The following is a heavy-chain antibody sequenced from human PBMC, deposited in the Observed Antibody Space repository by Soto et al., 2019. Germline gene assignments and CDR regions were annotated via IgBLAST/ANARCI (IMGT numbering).Heavy chain of an antibody. Sequence: SETLSLTGAVSGGSINTFDFSWSWIRQPPGRGLEWIGSIYQSGRTYYIPSLKSRVTMSLEKSKNQFSLKINSVVAADTAIYYCAREMTIFGVAPGGGVDVFGQGTTVTFCS. V-gene: IGHV4-30-2*01. D-gene: IGHD3-3*01. J-gene: IGHJ6*02. CDR3: AREMTIFGVAPGGGVDV. CDR1: GGSINTFDFS. CDR2: IYQSGRT.